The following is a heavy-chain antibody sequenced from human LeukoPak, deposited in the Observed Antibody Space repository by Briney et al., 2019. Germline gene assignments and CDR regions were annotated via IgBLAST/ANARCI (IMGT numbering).Heavy chain of an antibody. CDR2: IDTAGSA. Sequence: PGGSLRLSCAASEFTFSSYDMHWVRQATGKGLEWVSTIDTAGSAWYPDSVKGRFTISRDNSKNTLYLQMNSLRAEDTAVYYCACLGGYSYASAIDYWGQGTLVTVSS. V-gene: IGHV3-13*01. CDR1: EFTFSSYD. D-gene: IGHD5-18*01. J-gene: IGHJ4*02. CDR3: ACLGGYSYASAIDY.